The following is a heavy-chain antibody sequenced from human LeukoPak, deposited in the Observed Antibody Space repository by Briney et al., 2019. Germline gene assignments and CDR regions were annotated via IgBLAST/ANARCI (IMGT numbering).Heavy chain of an antibody. V-gene: IGHV4-59*08. J-gene: IGHJ4*02. Sequence: SETLSLTCTVSGGSINDYYWSWIRQPPGKGLEWIGYIYSTGGTDYNPSLKSRVTISVDTSNNQFSLKLSSVTAADTAVYYCARQFCSGGSCPDYFGSWGRGTLVTVSS. CDR2: IYSTGGT. CDR3: ARQFCSGGSCPDYFGS. D-gene: IGHD2-15*01. CDR1: GGSINDYY.